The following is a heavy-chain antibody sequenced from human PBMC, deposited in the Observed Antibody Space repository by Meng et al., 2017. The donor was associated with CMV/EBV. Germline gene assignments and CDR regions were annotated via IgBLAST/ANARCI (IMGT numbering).Heavy chain of an antibody. D-gene: IGHD6-19*01. CDR2: IIPIFGTA. CDR3: ASSAAGYFDY. CDR1: GGTFSSYA. V-gene: IGHV1-69*05. Sequence: SVKVSCKASGGTFSSYAISWVRQAPGQGLEWMGGIIPIFGTANYAQKFQGRVTITTDESTSTAYMELSSLRSEDTAMYYCASSAAGYFDYWGQGTLVTVSS. J-gene: IGHJ4*02.